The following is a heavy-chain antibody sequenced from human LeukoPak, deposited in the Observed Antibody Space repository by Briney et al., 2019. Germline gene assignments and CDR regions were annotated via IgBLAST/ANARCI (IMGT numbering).Heavy chain of an antibody. V-gene: IGHV1-2*02. CDR2: INPNSGGT. D-gene: IGHD5-18*01. Sequence: ASVKVSCKASRYTFTGYYIHWVRQAPGQGLEWMGWINPNSGGTNYAQKFQGKVTMTRDTSISTAYMELSRLRSDDTAVYYCSSIPGGYTYGDDAFDIWGQGTMVTVSS. CDR1: RYTFTGYY. J-gene: IGHJ3*02. CDR3: SSIPGGYTYGDDAFDI.